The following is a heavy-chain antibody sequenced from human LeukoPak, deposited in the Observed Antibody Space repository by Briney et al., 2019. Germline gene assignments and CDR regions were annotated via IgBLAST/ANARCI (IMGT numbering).Heavy chain of an antibody. V-gene: IGHV4-61*01. D-gene: IGHD2-2*01. J-gene: IGHJ3*02. Sequence: SETLSLTCTVSGGSVSSGSYYWSWIRQPPGKGLEWIGYIYHSGSTYYNPSLKSRVTISVDRSKNQFSLKLSSVTAADTAVYYCARGRDCSSTSCLDDAFDIWGQGTMVTVSS. CDR1: GGSVSSGSYY. CDR2: IYHSGST. CDR3: ARGRDCSSTSCLDDAFDI.